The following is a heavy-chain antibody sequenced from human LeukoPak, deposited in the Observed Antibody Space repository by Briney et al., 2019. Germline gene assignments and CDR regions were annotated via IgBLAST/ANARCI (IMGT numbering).Heavy chain of an antibody. V-gene: IGHV3-23*01. Sequence: GGSLRLSCAASGFTFSSYAMSWVRQAPGKGLEWASAISGSGGSTYYADSVKGRFTISRDNAKNSLYLQMNSLRAEDTAVYYCAREVKGGYSSSGYGEYIRDDAFDIWGQGTMVTVSS. J-gene: IGHJ3*02. D-gene: IGHD6-13*01. CDR2: ISGSGGST. CDR3: AREVKGGYSSSGYGEYIRDDAFDI. CDR1: GFTFSSYA.